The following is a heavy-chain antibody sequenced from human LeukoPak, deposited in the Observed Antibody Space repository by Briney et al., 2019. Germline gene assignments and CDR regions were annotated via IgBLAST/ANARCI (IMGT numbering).Heavy chain of an antibody. D-gene: IGHD6-13*01. CDR3: ARVSSSWYQDWYFDP. V-gene: IGHV4-4*07. CDR1: GYSISSGYY. J-gene: IGHJ2*01. CDR2: IYTSGST. Sequence: SETLSLTCTVSGYSISSGYYWGWIRQPAGKGLEWIGRIYTSGSTNYNPSLKSRVTMSVDTSKNQFSLKLSSVTAADTAVYYCARVSSSWYQDWYFDPWGRGTLVTVSS.